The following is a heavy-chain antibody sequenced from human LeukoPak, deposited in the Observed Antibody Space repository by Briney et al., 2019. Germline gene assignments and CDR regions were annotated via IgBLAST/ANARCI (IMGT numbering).Heavy chain of an antibody. J-gene: IGHJ6*02. CDR3: ARATGHSGSYYYYGMDV. V-gene: IGHV1-69*04. D-gene: IGHD1-26*01. Sequence: SVKVSCKASGGTFSSYAISWVRQAPGQGLEWMGRLIPILGIANYAQKFQGRVTITADKSTSTAYMELSSLRSEDTAVYYCARATGHSGSYYYYGMDVWGQGTTVTVSS. CDR1: GGTFSSYA. CDR2: LIPILGIA.